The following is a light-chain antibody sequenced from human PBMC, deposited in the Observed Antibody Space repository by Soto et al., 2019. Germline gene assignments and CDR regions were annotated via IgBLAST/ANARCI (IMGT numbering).Light chain of an antibody. CDR3: CSYAGSSTIYV. Sequence: QSALAQPASVSGCPGQSITISCTGTSSDVGSYNLVSWYQQHPGKAPKLMIYEVSKRPSGVSNRFSGSKSGNTASLTISGLQAEDGADYYCCSYAGSSTIYVFGTGTKVTVL. CDR2: EVS. CDR1: SSDVGSYNL. V-gene: IGLV2-23*02. J-gene: IGLJ1*01.